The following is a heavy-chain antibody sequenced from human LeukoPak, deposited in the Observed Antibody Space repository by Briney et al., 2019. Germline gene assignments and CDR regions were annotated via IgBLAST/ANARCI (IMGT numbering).Heavy chain of an antibody. Sequence: QPGESLRLSCAASGFTFSRYWTNWDRQAPGKGLEWVARINHNGNVNYYVDSMKGRFGISRDNATKSLYLQMSNLRAEDTAVYFCARGGGLDVWGKGATVTVSS. CDR2: INHNGNVN. CDR1: GFTFSRYW. CDR3: ARGGGLDV. V-gene: IGHV3-7*03. J-gene: IGHJ6*04. D-gene: IGHD3-16*01.